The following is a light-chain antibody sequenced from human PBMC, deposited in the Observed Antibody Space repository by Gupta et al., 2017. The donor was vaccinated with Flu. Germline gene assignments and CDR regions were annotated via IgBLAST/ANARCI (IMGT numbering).Light chain of an antibody. CDR2: SNN. CDR1: SSNGGSNT. J-gene: IGLJ3*02. Sequence: QRVTTSCSGSSSNGGSNTVNWYQQLPETAPNLLIYSNNQRPAGVPGRFSGSKSGTAASLAISGHQAEEEADYYCAAWDDSLNWVFGGGTKLTVL. V-gene: IGLV1-44*01. CDR3: AAWDDSLNWV.